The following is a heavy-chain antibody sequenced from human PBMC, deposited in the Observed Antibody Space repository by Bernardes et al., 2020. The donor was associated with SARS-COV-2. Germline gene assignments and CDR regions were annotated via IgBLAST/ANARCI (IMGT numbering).Heavy chain of an antibody. CDR1: GYNFTDYW. J-gene: IGHJ3*01. CDR2: IYPGDSDT. D-gene: IGHD1-26*01. Sequence: GASLKISCNGSGYNFTDYWIGWVRPTPGKGLEWMGIIYPGDSDTKYTPSFRGQVTISADRSVTTAYLQWSGLKASDSAIYYCARAPSGISYPNAFDFWGQGTTVTVSS. CDR3: ARAPSGISYPNAFDF. V-gene: IGHV5-51*01.